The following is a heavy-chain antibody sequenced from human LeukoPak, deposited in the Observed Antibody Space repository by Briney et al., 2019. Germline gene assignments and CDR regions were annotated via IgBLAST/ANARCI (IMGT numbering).Heavy chain of an antibody. CDR3: ARDVYCSSTSCYASLHFDY. CDR2: ISSSGSTI. J-gene: IGHJ4*02. CDR1: GFTFSSYE. V-gene: IGHV3-48*03. D-gene: IGHD2-2*01. Sequence: GGSLRLSCAASGFTFSSYEMSWVRQAPGKGLEWVSYISSSGSTIYYADSVKGRFTISRDNAKNSLYLQMNSLRAEDTAVYYCARDVYCSSTSCYASLHFDYWGQGTLVTVSS.